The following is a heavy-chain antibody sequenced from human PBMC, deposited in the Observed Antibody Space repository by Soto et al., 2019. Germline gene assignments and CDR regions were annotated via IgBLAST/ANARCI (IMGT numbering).Heavy chain of an antibody. Sequence: GGSLRLSCAASGFTFSDYYMICIRQSPCKGLEWVSYISTNGSTIYYADSVKGRFTISRDNAKNSLYLQMNSLRAEDTAVYYCARGGAGRRSGRMGAFDIWGQGTMVTVSS. V-gene: IGHV3-11*01. CDR1: GFTFSDYY. J-gene: IGHJ3*02. CDR2: ISTNGSTI. CDR3: ARGGAGRRSGRMGAFDI. D-gene: IGHD6-19*01.